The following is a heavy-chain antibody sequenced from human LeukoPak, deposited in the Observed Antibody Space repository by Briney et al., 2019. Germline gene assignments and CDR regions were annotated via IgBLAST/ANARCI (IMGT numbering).Heavy chain of an antibody. D-gene: IGHD3-16*02. CDR1: GFTFSSYA. CDR3: ATTPGPYYDYVWGSYRYDY. V-gene: IGHV3-23*01. J-gene: IGHJ4*02. CDR2: ISGSGGST. Sequence: GGSLRLSCAASGFTFSSYAMSWVRQAPGKGLEWVSAISGSGGSTYYADSVKGRFTISRDNSKNTLYLQMNSLRAEDTAVYYCATTPGPYYDYVWGSYRYDYWGQGTLVTVSS.